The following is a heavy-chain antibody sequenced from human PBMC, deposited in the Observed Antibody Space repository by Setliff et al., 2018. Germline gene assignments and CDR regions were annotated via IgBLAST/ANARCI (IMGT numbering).Heavy chain of an antibody. CDR1: GGSTSSSSYY. Sequence: PSETLSLTCTVSGGSTSSSSYYWSWIRQPPGKGLEWIGSIYYSGNTNYNPSLKSRVTISIDTSKNQFSLKLSSVTAADTAVYYCARGGVQRWLQSHYFDYWGQGTLVTVSS. V-gene: IGHV4-39*07. J-gene: IGHJ4*02. CDR2: IYYSGNT. D-gene: IGHD5-12*01. CDR3: ARGGVQRWLQSHYFDY.